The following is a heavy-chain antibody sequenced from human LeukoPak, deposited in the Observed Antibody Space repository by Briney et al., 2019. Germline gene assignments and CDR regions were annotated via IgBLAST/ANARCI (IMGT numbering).Heavy chain of an antibody. CDR1: GGSISSYY. Sequence: PSETLSLTCTVSGGSISSYYWSWIRQPPGKGLEWIGYIYYSESTNYNPSLKSRVTISVNTSKNQFSLKLSSVTAADTAVYYCARGRSGGSWDYWGQGTLVIVSS. V-gene: IGHV4-59*01. J-gene: IGHJ4*02. CDR2: IYYSEST. CDR3: ARGRSGGSWDY. D-gene: IGHD2-15*01.